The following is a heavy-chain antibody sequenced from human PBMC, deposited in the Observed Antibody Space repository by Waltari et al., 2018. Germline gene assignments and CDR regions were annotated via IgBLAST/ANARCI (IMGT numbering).Heavy chain of an antibody. CDR1: GGSISSGSYY. J-gene: IGHJ6*02. D-gene: IGHD3-16*01. Sequence: QVQLQESGPGLVKPSQTLSLTCTVSGGSISSGSYYWSWIRQPAVKGLEWIGRSYTSGSTNYNPYLKSRVTISVDTSKNQFSLKLSSVTAADTAVYYCARGGDYYYYGMDVWGQGTTVTVSS. V-gene: IGHV4-61*02. CDR3: ARGGDYYYYGMDV. CDR2: SYTSGST.